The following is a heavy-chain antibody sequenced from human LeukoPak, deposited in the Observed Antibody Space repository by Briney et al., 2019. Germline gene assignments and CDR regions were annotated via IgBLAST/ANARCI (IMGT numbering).Heavy chain of an antibody. CDR2: IYYSGST. Sequence: SETLSLTCTVSGGSLSSYYWSWIRQPPGKGLEWVGYIYYSGSTNYNPSLKSRVTISVDTSKNQFSLKLSSVTAADTAVYYCARRGDIAAAGTFYFDYWGQGTLVTVSS. CDR1: GGSLSSYY. D-gene: IGHD6-13*01. V-gene: IGHV4-59*08. CDR3: ARRGDIAAAGTFYFDY. J-gene: IGHJ4*02.